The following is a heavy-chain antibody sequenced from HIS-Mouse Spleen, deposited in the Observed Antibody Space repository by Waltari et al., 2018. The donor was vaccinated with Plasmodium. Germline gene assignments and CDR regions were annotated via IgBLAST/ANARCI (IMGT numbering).Heavy chain of an antibody. J-gene: IGHJ3*02. CDR2: INPNSGGT. D-gene: IGHD6-19*01. V-gene: IGHV1-2*02. Sequence: QVQLVQSGAEVKKPGASVKVSCKASGYTFTGYYMHWVRQAPGQGLEWMGWINPNSGGTNYAQKFQGRVTMTRDTSISTAYMELSRLRSDDTAVYYCARDPIAVAGTADAFDIWGQGIMVTVSS. CDR3: ARDPIAVAGTADAFDI. CDR1: GYTFTGYY.